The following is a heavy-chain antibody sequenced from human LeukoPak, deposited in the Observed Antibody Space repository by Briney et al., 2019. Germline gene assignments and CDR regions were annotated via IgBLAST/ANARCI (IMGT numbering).Heavy chain of an antibody. CDR3: AKILSAAGTEY. D-gene: IGHD6-13*01. Sequence: PGGSLRLSCAASGFTFNTFAMSWVRQAPGKGLECVSIINDGGGDTYYADSVKGRFTISRDNSKNTLYLQMNRLGLEDTAMYYCAKILSAAGTEYWGQGTLVTVSS. CDR1: GFTFNTFA. J-gene: IGHJ4*02. V-gene: IGHV3-23*01. CDR2: INDGGGDT.